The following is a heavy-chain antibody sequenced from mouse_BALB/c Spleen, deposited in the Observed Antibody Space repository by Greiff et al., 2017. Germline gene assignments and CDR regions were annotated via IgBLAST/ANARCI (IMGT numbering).Heavy chain of an antibody. CDR3: AIRLYAMDY. V-gene: IGHV3-2*02. CDR2: ISYSGST. Sequence: DVKLQESGPGLVKPSQSLSLTCTVTGYSITSDYAWNWIRQFPGNKLEWMGYISYSGSTSYNPSLKSRISITRDTSKNQFFLQLNSVTTEDTATYYCAIRLYAMDYWGQGTSVTVSA. D-gene: IGHD2-12*01. CDR1: GYSITSDYA. J-gene: IGHJ4*01.